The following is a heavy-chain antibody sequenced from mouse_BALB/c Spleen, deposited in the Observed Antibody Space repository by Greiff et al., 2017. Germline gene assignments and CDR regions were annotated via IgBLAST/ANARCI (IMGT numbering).Heavy chain of an antibody. CDR3: ARDRGNY. Sequence: EVKVVESGGGLVQPGGSLRLSCATSGFTFTDYYMSWVRQPPGKALEWLGFIRNKANGYTTEYSASVKGRFTISRDNSQSILYLQMNTLRAEDSATYYCARDRGNYWGQGTTLTVSS. J-gene: IGHJ2*01. CDR2: IRNKANGYTT. CDR1: GFTFTDYY. V-gene: IGHV7-3*02.